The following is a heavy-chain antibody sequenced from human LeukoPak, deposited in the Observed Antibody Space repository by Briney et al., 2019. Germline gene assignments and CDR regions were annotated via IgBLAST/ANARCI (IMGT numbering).Heavy chain of an antibody. D-gene: IGHD1-26*01. V-gene: IGHV3-30*04. CDR3: ARVVGAYTYYFDY. Sequence: GGSLRLSCAASGFTFSSYAMHWVRQAPGKGLEWVAVISYDGSNKYYADSVKGRFTISRDNSKNTLYLQMNSLRAEDTAVYYCARVVGAYTYYFDYWGQGTLVTVSS. J-gene: IGHJ4*02. CDR1: GFTFSSYA. CDR2: ISYDGSNK.